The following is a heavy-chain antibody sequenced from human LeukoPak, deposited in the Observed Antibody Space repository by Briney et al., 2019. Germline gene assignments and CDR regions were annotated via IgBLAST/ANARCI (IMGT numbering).Heavy chain of an antibody. Sequence: GGPLRPSCAASGFTFSSYGMHWVRQAPGKGLEWVAVISYDGSNKYYADSVKGRFTVSRDNSKNTLYLQMNSLRAEDTAVYYCAKDSLPTIVVVPAAIDYWGQGTLVTVSS. J-gene: IGHJ4*02. CDR3: AKDSLPTIVVVPAAIDY. D-gene: IGHD2-2*01. CDR2: ISYDGSNK. V-gene: IGHV3-30*18. CDR1: GFTFSSYG.